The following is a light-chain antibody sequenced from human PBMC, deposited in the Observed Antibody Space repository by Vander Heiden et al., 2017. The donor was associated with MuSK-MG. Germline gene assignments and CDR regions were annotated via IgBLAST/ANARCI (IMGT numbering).Light chain of an antibody. Sequence: SYVLTQPPSVSVAPGQTASITCGGTNIGSKSVHWYQQKPGQAPVLVVFDDTDRPSGIPERFSGSNSGNTATLTISRVEAGDEADYYCQVWDGSRDHPVFGGGAKLTVL. J-gene: IGLJ3*02. V-gene: IGLV3-21*02. CDR2: DDT. CDR3: QVWDGSRDHPV. CDR1: NIGSKS.